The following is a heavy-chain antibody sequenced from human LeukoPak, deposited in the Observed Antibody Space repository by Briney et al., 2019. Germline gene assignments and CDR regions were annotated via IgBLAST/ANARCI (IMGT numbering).Heavy chain of an antibody. Sequence: ASVKVSCKASGYTFTNYGISWLRQAPGQGLKWMGWISAYNGKTEFAQDVQGRVTLTIDTSTNTAYMELSSLRSDDTAVYYCARDARQRLPNTLFDPWGQGTLVTVSS. CDR1: GYTFTNYG. CDR2: ISAYNGKT. V-gene: IGHV1-18*01. CDR3: ARDARQRLPNTLFDP. D-gene: IGHD6-25*01. J-gene: IGHJ5*02.